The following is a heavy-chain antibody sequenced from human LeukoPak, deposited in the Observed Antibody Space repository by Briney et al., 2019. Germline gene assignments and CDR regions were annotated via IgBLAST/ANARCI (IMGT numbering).Heavy chain of an antibody. CDR2: MYYSGNA. V-gene: IGHV4-59*08. D-gene: IGHD5-12*01. CDR1: GGSINNSY. J-gene: IGHJ5*02. CDR3: ARHAAGGSYDYP. Sequence: SETLSLTCTVSGGSINNSYWSWIRQPPGKGLEWIGYMYYSGNANYNPSLKSRVTMSVDTSKNQFSLKLRSVTAADTALYYCARHAAGGSYDYPWGQGTLVTVSS.